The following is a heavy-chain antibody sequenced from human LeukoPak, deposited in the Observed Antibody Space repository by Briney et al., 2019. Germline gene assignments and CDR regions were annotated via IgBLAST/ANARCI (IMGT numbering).Heavy chain of an antibody. CDR3: ARLFDYDDAFDI. Sequence: PSETLSLTCTVSGGSISSYYWSWIRQPPGKGLEWIGYIYYSGSTNYNPSLKSRVTISVDTSKNQFSLKLSSVTAADTAVYYCARLFDYDDAFDIWGQGTMVTVSS. V-gene: IGHV4-59*01. D-gene: IGHD4-17*01. CDR1: GGSISSYY. J-gene: IGHJ3*02. CDR2: IYYSGST.